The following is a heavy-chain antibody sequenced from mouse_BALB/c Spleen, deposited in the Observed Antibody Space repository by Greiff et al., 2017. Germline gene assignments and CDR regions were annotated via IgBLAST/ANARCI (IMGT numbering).Heavy chain of an antibody. CDR3: ASNYFYAMDY. CDR1: GYTFTSYW. D-gene: IGHD2-1*01. CDR2: IAPGSGST. V-gene: IGHV1S41*01. J-gene: IGHJ4*01. Sequence: DLVKPGASVKLSCKASGYTFTSYWINWIKQRPGQGLEWIGRIAPGSGSTYYNEMFKGKATLTVDTSSSTAYIQLSSLSSEDSAVYFCASNYFYAMDYWGQGTSVTVSS.